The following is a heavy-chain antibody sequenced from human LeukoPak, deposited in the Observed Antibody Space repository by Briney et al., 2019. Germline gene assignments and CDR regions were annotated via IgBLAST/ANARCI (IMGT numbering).Heavy chain of an antibody. D-gene: IGHD4-23*01. CDR2: IWNDGSNK. V-gene: IGHV3-33*01. CDR3: ARAFHGGPEGIYYYYGMDV. J-gene: IGHJ6*02. CDR1: GFTFSSDG. Sequence: GGSLRLSCAASGFTFSSDGMHWVRQAPGTGLERVAVIWNDGSNKYYANSVTGRFTISRENSKTTLYLQMNSLRAEYTAVYCCARAFHGGPEGIYYYYGMDVWGQGTTVTASS.